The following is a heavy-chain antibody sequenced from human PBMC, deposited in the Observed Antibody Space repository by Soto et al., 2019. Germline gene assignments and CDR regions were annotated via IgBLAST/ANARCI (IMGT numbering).Heavy chain of an antibody. CDR1: GGSISSYY. J-gene: IGHJ5*02. Sequence: SETLSLTCTVSGGSISSYYWSWIRQPPGKGLEWIGYIYYSGSTNYNPSLKSRVTISVDTSKNQFSLKLSSVTAADTAVYYCARTGVLSYCTNGVCYDNWFDPWGQGTLVTVSS. D-gene: IGHD2-8*01. CDR3: ARTGVLSYCTNGVCYDNWFDP. V-gene: IGHV4-59*08. CDR2: IYYSGST.